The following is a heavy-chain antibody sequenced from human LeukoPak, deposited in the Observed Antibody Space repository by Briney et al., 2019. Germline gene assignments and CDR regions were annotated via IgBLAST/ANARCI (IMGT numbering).Heavy chain of an antibody. CDR3: ARGSGDGYNYHSEVPDDAFDI. CDR2: INPNSGGT. Sequence: ASVKVSCKASGYTFTGYYMHWVRQAPGQGLEWMGWINPNSGGTNYAQKFQGRVTMTRDTSISTAYMELSRLRSDDTAVYYCARGSGDGYNYHSEVPDDAFDIRGQGTMVTVSS. D-gene: IGHD5-24*01. J-gene: IGHJ3*02. CDR1: GYTFTGYY. V-gene: IGHV1-2*02.